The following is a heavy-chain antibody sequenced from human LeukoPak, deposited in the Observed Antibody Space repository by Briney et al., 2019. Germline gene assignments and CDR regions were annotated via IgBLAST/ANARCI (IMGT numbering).Heavy chain of an antibody. CDR3: ARLGYYDTSTGSRPSDS. CDR2: IYHTGRT. D-gene: IGHD3-9*01. Sequence: PSETLSLTCAVAGASISVSEYFWGWIRQPPGKGLEWIGSIYHTGRTYYNPSLKSRVTISRGTSRNNSFLKLSSVTAADTAVYYCARLGYYDTSTGSRPSDSWGQGTLVTVSS. J-gene: IGHJ4*02. V-gene: IGHV4-39*02. CDR1: GASISVSEYF.